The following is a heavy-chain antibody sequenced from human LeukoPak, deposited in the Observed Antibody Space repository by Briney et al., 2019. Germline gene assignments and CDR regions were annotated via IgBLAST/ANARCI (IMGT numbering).Heavy chain of an antibody. CDR1: GFTFSAYA. V-gene: IGHV3-23*01. D-gene: IGHD6-13*01. CDR3: AKNLQAGFDY. Sequence: PGGSLRLSCKASGFTFSAYAMSWVRQAPGKGLEWVSDISGSGASTFYADSVKGRFTFSRDNSKNTLFLQMNSLRADDTAVYYCAKNLQAGFDYWGQGTLVAVSS. J-gene: IGHJ4*02. CDR2: ISGSGAST.